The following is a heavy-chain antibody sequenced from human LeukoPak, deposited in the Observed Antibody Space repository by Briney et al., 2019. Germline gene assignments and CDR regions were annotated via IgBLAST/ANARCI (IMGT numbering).Heavy chain of an antibody. J-gene: IGHJ4*02. V-gene: IGHV3-48*02. D-gene: IGHD6-13*01. CDR2: ISSSSSTI. CDR1: GFTFSIYS. Sequence: PGGSLRLSCAAPGFTFSIYSIKWVRQAPGKGLEWVSYISSSSSTISYADSVKGRFTISRDNAKNSVYLQMNSLRDEDTAVYYCARDSAAGRKYNSYYWGQGTLVTVSS. CDR3: ARDSAAGRKYNSYY.